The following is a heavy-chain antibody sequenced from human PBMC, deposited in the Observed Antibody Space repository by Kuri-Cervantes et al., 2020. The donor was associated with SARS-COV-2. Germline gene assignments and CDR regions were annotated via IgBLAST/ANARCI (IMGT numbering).Heavy chain of an antibody. CDR1: GGTFSSYA. V-gene: IGHV1-69*05. CDR2: IIPIFGTA. D-gene: IGHD6-13*01. Sequence: SVKVSCKASGGTFSSYAISWVRQAPGQGLGWMGGIIPIFGTANYAQKFQGRVTITTDESTSTAYMELSSLRSEDTAVYYCARSWGRSSSWYDAFDTWGQGTMVTVSS. J-gene: IGHJ3*02. CDR3: ARSWGRSSSWYDAFDT.